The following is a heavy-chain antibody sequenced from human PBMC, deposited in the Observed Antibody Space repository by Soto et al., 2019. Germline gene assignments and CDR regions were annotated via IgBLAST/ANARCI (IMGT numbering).Heavy chain of an antibody. Sequence: QLQLQESGPGLVKPSETLSLTCTVSGGSIRSSSYYWGWIRQPPGKGLEWIGSIYYSGSTYYNPSLKSRVTISVDTSKNQFSLKLSSVTAADTAVYYCARHSRGTYSGWYSNWFDPWGQGTLVTVSS. J-gene: IGHJ5*02. CDR3: ARHSRGTYSGWYSNWFDP. CDR2: IYYSGST. CDR1: GGSIRSSSYY. D-gene: IGHD6-19*01. V-gene: IGHV4-39*01.